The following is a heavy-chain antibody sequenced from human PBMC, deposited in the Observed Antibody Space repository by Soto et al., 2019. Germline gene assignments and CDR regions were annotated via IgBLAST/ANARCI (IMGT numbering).Heavy chain of an antibody. CDR2: ISSSASTI. CDR3: ARGGYSYGSGMDV. J-gene: IGHJ6*02. V-gene: IGHV3-48*03. Sequence: PVGSLRLSCAVSGFTFSSYEINWVRQAPGKGLEWVSFISSSASTIYYADSMKGRFTISRDNARNSVYLQMNSLRDEDTALYYCARGGYSYGSGMDVWGQGTTVTVSS. CDR1: GFTFSSYE. D-gene: IGHD5-18*01.